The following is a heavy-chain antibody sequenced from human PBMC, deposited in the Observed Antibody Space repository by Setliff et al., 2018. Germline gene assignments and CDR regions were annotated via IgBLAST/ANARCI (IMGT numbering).Heavy chain of an antibody. D-gene: IGHD3-3*01. Sequence: SETLSLTCSVYGESFSNNYWSWIRQTAGEGLQWIGRVYSHGDTEYNPSLKSRVTISVDTSNNQFSLHLTSVTAADTARYFCARERQGGFLEWSPFDPWGRGILVTVSS. CDR2: VYSHGDT. J-gene: IGHJ5*02. V-gene: IGHV4-4*07. CDR1: GESFSNNY. CDR3: ARERQGGFLEWSPFDP.